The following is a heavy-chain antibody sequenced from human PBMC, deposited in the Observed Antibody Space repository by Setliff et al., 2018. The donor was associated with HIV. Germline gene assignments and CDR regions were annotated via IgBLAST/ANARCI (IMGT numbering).Heavy chain of an antibody. CDR2: INPNSGGT. Sequence: ASVNVSCKASGYTFTGYYMHWVRQAPGQGLEWMGWINPNSGGTNYAQKFQGRVTMTRDTSISTAYMELSRLRSDDTAVYYCARENLEGYYYGMDVWGQGTTVTVSS. CDR3: ARENLEGYYYGMDV. CDR1: GYTFTGYY. V-gene: IGHV1-2*02. D-gene: IGHD3-3*01. J-gene: IGHJ6*02.